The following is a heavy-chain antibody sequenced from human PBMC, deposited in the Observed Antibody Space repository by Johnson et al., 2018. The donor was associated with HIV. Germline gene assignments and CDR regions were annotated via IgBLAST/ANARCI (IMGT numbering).Heavy chain of an antibody. V-gene: IGHV3-23*04. CDR3: ARELGGSSLPFGAFDI. D-gene: IGHD6-13*01. CDR1: GFTFDDYG. Sequence: VQLVESGGRVVRPGGSLRLSCVASGFTFDDYGMSGVRQAPGQRLEWVSAISGSGGSTYYTDSVKGRFTISRDNSKNTLYLQMNSRRAEDTAVYYCARELGGSSLPFGAFDIWGQGTMVTVSS. CDR2: ISGSGGST. J-gene: IGHJ3*02.